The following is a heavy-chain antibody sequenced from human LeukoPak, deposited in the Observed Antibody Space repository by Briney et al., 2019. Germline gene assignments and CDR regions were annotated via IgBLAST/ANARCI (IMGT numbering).Heavy chain of an antibody. J-gene: IGHJ4*02. Sequence: GGSQKLSCTASGFTVSASAMHWVRQTSGKGLEWVGRIKSKASNYATAYAASVNGRFTISRDDSKNTAYLQLNSLKTEDTAIYYCTVYYYNGGGYHPTLHWGEEPGVTVSS. D-gene: IGHD3-10*01. CDR1: GFTVSASA. CDR2: IKSKASNYAT. V-gene: IGHV3-73*01. CDR3: TVYYYNGGGYHPTLH.